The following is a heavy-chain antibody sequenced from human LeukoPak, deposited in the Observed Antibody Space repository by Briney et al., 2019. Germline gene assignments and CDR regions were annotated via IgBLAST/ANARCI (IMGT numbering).Heavy chain of an antibody. V-gene: IGHV3-23*01. CDR3: ATDVGTVFFDN. CDR1: GFTLCSYA. D-gene: IGHD3/OR15-3a*01. J-gene: IGHJ4*02. Sequence: GGSLRLSCAASGFTLCSYAMAWVRQTPGKGLEWVSTIDTSGGSTHYADSVKGRFTISRDNSKNTMYLQMNSLRVEDTAIYYCATDVGTVFFDNWGQGTVVTVSS. CDR2: IDTSGGST.